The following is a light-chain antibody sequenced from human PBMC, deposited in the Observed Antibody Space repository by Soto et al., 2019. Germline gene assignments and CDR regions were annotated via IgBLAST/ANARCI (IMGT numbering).Light chain of an antibody. CDR2: EGS. Sequence: QSVLTQPASVSGSPGQSITISCTGTSSDVGTYNLVSWYQHHPGKAPKLMIYEGSKRPSGVSNRFSGSKSGNTASQTISGLQAEDEADYYCCSYAGSSTYVFGTGTKLTVL. V-gene: IGLV2-23*01. CDR1: SSDVGTYNL. CDR3: CSYAGSSTYV. J-gene: IGLJ1*01.